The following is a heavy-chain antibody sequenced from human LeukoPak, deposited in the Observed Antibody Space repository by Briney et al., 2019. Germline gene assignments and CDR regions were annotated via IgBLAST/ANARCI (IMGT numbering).Heavy chain of an antibody. J-gene: IGHJ5*02. CDR1: GYIFTSYW. D-gene: IGHD3-9*01. Sequence: GESLQISCQGSGYIFTSYWIGWVRQLPGKGLEWMGIIYPGDSDTRYSPSFQGQVTISADKSISTAYLQWSSLKASDTAMYYCARLFTNWFDPWGQGTLVTVSS. V-gene: IGHV5-51*01. CDR3: ARLFTNWFDP. CDR2: IYPGDSDT.